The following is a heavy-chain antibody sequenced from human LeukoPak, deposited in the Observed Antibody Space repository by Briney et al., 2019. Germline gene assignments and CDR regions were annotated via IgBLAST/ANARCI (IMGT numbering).Heavy chain of an antibody. V-gene: IGHV3-21*01. Sequence: PGGSLRLSCSASGFTFSIYSMNWVRQAPGKGLEWVSSIGGSSSSLYYAESVKGRFTISRDNARNSLYLQMNSLRAEDTAVYYCAKEAGQDYGALDAFDVWGQGTMVTVSS. D-gene: IGHD4-17*01. CDR3: AKEAGQDYGALDAFDV. CDR2: IGGSSSSL. CDR1: GFTFSIYS. J-gene: IGHJ3*01.